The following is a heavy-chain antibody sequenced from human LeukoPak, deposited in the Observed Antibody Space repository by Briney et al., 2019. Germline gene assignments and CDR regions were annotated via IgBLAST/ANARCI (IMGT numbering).Heavy chain of an antibody. Sequence: ASVKVSCKASGGTFSSYAISWVRQAPGQGLEWMGMIYPRDGSTSYAQKFQGRVTVTRDTSTSTVHMELSGLRSEDTAVYYCARDQEGFDYWGQGALVTISS. V-gene: IGHV1-46*01. CDR1: GGTFSSYA. J-gene: IGHJ4*02. CDR2: IYPRDGST. CDR3: ARDQEGFDY.